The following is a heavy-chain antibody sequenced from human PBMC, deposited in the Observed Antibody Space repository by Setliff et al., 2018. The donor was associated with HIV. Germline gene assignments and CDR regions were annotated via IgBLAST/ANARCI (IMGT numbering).Heavy chain of an antibody. Sequence: GASVKVSCKASGYTFTSYAIQWVRQAPGQRLEWMGGINAGNGKTKYSQKFQGRVTITADKSTSTAYMELNSLRSEDTAVYYCARSSYYDVNSPFDYWGQGTRVTVSS. CDR1: GYTFTSYA. D-gene: IGHD3-16*01. CDR2: INAGNGKT. V-gene: IGHV1-3*01. CDR3: ARSSYYDVNSPFDY. J-gene: IGHJ4*02.